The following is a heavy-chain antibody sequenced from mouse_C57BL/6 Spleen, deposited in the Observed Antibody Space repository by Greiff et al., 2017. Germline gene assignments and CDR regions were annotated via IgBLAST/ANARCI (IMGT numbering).Heavy chain of an antibody. CDR3: TSEGSSGLYAMDY. Sequence: QVQLKQSGAELVRPGASVTLSCKASGYTFTDYEMHWVKQTPVHGLEWIGAIDPETGGTAYNQKFKGKAILTADKSSSTAYMELRSLTSEDSAVYDCTSEGSSGLYAMDYWGQGTSVTVSS. D-gene: IGHD3-2*02. CDR2: IDPETGGT. J-gene: IGHJ4*01. V-gene: IGHV1-15*01. CDR1: GYTFTDYE.